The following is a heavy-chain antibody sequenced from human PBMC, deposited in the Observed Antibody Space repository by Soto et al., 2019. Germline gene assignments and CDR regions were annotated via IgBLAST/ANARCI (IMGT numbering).Heavy chain of an antibody. CDR3: ARTDYSHYGDVYYGMDV. CDR1: GGTFSSYA. V-gene: IGHV1-69*13. Sequence: SVKVSCKASGGTFSSYAISWVRQAPGQGLEWMGGIIPIFGTANYAQKFQGRVTITADESTSTAYMELSSLRSEDTAIYYCARTDYSHYGDVYYGMDVWGQGTTVTVSS. D-gene: IGHD4-4*01. J-gene: IGHJ6*02. CDR2: IIPIFGTA.